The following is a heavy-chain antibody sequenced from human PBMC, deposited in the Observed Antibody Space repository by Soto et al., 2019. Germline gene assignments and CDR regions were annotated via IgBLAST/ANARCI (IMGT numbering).Heavy chain of an antibody. V-gene: IGHV3-11*01. CDR2: ISSSGSTI. D-gene: IGHD2-15*01. CDR3: ARPTHYYYYYMDV. Sequence: GGSLRLSCAASGFTFSDYYMSWIRQAPGKGLEWVSYISSSGSTIYYADSVKGRFTISRDNAKNSLYLQMNSLRAEDTAVYYCARPTHYYYYYMDVWGKGTTVTVSS. CDR1: GFTFSDYY. J-gene: IGHJ6*03.